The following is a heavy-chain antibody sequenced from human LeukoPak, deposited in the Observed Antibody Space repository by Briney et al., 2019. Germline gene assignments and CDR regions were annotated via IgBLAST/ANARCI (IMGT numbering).Heavy chain of an antibody. CDR2: ISSSGSTI. D-gene: IGHD3-9*01. Sequence: AGGSLRLSCAASGFTFSDYYMSWIRQAPGKGLEWVSYISSSGSTIYYADSVKGRFTISRDNAKNSLYLQMNSLRAEDTAVYYCARGGTQRIDWFHRRNPFDYWGQGTLVTVSS. J-gene: IGHJ4*02. CDR3: ARGGTQRIDWFHRRNPFDY. V-gene: IGHV3-11*01. CDR1: GFTFSDYY.